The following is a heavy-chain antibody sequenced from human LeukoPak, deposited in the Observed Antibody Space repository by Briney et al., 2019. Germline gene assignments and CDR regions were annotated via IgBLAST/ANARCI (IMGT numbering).Heavy chain of an antibody. V-gene: IGHV4-59*01. D-gene: IGHD2-15*01. Sequence: SETLSLTCTVSGGSISSYYWSWIRQPPGKGLEWIGYIYYSGSTNYSPSLKSRVTISVGTSKNQFSLKLSSVTAADTAVYYCARIYVGGSLDYWGQGTLVTVSS. CDR3: ARIYVGGSLDY. CDR1: GGSISSYY. CDR2: IYYSGST. J-gene: IGHJ4*02.